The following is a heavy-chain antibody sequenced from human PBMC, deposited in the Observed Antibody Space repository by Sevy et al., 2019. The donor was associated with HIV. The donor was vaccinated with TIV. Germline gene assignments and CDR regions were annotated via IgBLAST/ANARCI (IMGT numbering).Heavy chain of an antibody. Sequence: SQTISLTCAISGDSVSRNSVAWNWIRQSPSRCLEWLGRTYHRSKWSSDYAASLGNRITINADTSKNQVSLQLKSVTPEDTAVYYCARDSPPHDFWPLIFDYWGQGTPVTVSS. V-gene: IGHV6-1*01. D-gene: IGHD3-3*01. CDR1: GDSVSRNSVA. CDR2: TYHRSKWSS. J-gene: IGHJ4*02. CDR3: ARDSPPHDFWPLIFDY.